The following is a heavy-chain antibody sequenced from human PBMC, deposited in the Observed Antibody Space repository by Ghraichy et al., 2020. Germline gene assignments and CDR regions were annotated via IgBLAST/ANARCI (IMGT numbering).Heavy chain of an antibody. V-gene: IGHV4-39*01. Sequence: SETLSLTCTVSGGSISSSSYYWGWIRQPPEKGLEWIGSIYYSGSTYYNPSLKSRVTISVDTSKNQFSLKLSSVTAADTAVYYCARQATGTIFGVVIPFDPWGQGTLVTVSS. CDR2: IYYSGST. J-gene: IGHJ5*02. D-gene: IGHD3-3*01. CDR3: ARQATGTIFGVVIPFDP. CDR1: GGSISSSSYY.